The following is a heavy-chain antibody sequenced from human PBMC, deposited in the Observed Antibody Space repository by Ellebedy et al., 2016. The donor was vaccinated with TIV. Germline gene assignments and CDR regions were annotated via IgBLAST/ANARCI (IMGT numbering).Heavy chain of an antibody. CDR3: AREVVIYDILTGYYSRYFQH. CDR2: ITGGGDTT. Sequence: GESLKISCAASGFTFSSHGMAWVRQAPGKGLEWLSVITGGGDTTYYADSVKGRFTISRDNSKNTLYLQMNSLRAEDTAVYYCAREVVIYDILTGYYSRYFQHWGQGTLVTVSS. J-gene: IGHJ1*01. CDR1: GFTFSSHG. D-gene: IGHD3-9*01. V-gene: IGHV3-23*01.